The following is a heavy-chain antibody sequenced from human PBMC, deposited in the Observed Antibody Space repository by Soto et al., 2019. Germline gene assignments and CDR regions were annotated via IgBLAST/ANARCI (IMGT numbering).Heavy chain of an antibody. D-gene: IGHD3-22*01. V-gene: IGHV4-39*01. J-gene: IGHJ4*02. CDR2: IYYSGST. CDR3: LGYYYDTSGYTFDY. CDR1: WGSISCRSYY. Sequence: SETLGIACTFSWGSISCRSYYWGWIRQPPGKGLEWIGSIYYSGSTYYNPSLKSRVTISVDTSKNQFSLKLSSVTAADTAVYYCLGYYYDTSGYTFDYWGQGTMVTVSS.